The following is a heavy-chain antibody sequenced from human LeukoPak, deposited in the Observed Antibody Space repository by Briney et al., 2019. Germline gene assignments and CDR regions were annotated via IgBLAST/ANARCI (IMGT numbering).Heavy chain of an antibody. CDR3: ARDSGYGGSENWFDP. D-gene: IGHD4-23*01. J-gene: IGHJ5*02. V-gene: IGHV3-53*01. CDR2: IYSGGST. CDR1: GFTVSSNY. Sequence: GGSLRLSCAASGFTVSSNYMSWVRQAPGKGLEWVSVIYSGGSTYYADSVKGRFTISRDNSKNTLYLQMNSLRAEDTAVYYCARDSGYGGSENWFDPWGQGTLVTVSS.